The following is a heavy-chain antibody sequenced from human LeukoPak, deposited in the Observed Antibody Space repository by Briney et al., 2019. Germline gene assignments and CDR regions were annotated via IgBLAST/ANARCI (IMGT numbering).Heavy chain of an antibody. Sequence: RGSLRLSXAASGFTFSSYEMNWVRQAPGKGLEWVSYISSSGSTIYYADSVKGRFTISRDNAKNSLYLQMNSLRAEDTAVYYCARDRYGDYDNWGQGTLVTVSS. D-gene: IGHD4-17*01. V-gene: IGHV3-48*03. CDR1: GFTFSSYE. J-gene: IGHJ4*02. CDR3: ARDRYGDYDN. CDR2: ISSSGSTI.